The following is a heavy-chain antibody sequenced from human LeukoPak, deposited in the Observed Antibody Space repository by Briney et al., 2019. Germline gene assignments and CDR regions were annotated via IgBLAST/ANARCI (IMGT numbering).Heavy chain of an antibody. V-gene: IGHV4-59*01. D-gene: IGHD6-13*01. Sequence: SETLSLTCTVSGGSISNNYWSWIRQPPGKGLEWIGYIYYGGSTNYNPSLKSRVTISVDTSKNQFSLKLTSVTAADTAVYYCARISSSWSDAFDIWGQGTMVTVSS. CDR3: ARISSSWSDAFDI. CDR1: GGSISNNY. J-gene: IGHJ3*02. CDR2: IYYGGST.